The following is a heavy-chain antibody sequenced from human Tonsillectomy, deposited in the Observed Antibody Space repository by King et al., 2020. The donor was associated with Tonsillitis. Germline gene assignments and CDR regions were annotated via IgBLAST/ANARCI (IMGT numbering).Heavy chain of an antibody. CDR1: GGSISRNDHY. CDR2: MYYSGTN. V-gene: IGHV4-39*01. Sequence: QLQESGPGVVKPLETLSLTCTVSGGSISRNDHYWAWIRQPPGKGLEWIGYMYYSGTNFYNPSLKSRLTISGGTSENLFSLKLSSVTAADTAVYFCARYVSGSFDYWGQGALVTVSS. D-gene: IGHD1-26*01. CDR3: ARYVSGSFDY. J-gene: IGHJ4*02.